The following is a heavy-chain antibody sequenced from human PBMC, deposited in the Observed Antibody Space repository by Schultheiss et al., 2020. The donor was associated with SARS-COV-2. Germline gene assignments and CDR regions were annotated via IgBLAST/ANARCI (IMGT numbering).Heavy chain of an antibody. D-gene: IGHD3-10*01. Sequence: GGSLRLSCAASGFTFSSYDMHWVRQATGKGLEWVSAIGTAGDPYYPGSVKGRFTISRDNSKNTLYLQMNSLRAEDTAVYYCARGLGIQSAFDIWGQGTMVTVSS. V-gene: IGHV3-13*05. CDR3: ARGLGIQSAFDI. CDR1: GFTFSSYD. J-gene: IGHJ3*02. CDR2: IGTAGDP.